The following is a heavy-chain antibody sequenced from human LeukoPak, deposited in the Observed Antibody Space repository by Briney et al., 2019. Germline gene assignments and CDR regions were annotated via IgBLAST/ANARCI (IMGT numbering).Heavy chain of an antibody. Sequence: SETLSLTCAVYGGSFSGYYWSWIRQPPGKGLEWIGEINHSGSTNYNPSLKSRVTISVDTSKNQFSLKLSSVTAADTAVYYCAGGRGSVVIYFGNDYWGQGTLVTVSS. V-gene: IGHV4-34*01. CDR1: GGSFSGYY. CDR2: INHSGST. J-gene: IGHJ4*02. CDR3: AGGRGSVVIYFGNDY. D-gene: IGHD3-22*01.